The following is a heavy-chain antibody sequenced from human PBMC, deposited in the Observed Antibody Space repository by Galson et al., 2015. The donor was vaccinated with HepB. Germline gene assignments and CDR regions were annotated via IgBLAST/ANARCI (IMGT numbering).Heavy chain of an antibody. V-gene: IGHV1-46*01. CDR1: GYTFTTYY. D-gene: IGHD1-14*01. CDR2: INPSGGRA. Sequence: SVKVSCKASGYTFTTYYIHWVRQAPGQGLEWMGIINPSGGRARYAQKFQDRVTMTRDTSTSTAYMEVTSLTKDDTAVYYCARKASTDNWFAPWGQGTLVTVSS. J-gene: IGHJ5*02. CDR3: ARKASTDNWFAP.